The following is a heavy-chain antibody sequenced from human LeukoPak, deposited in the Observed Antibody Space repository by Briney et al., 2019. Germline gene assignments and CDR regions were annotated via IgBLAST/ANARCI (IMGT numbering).Heavy chain of an antibody. CDR1: GFTFSSYS. CDR2: ISTSSRYI. D-gene: IGHD6-6*01. CDR3: ARDEYSGSPGYFDY. J-gene: IGHJ4*02. Sequence: GGSLRLSCAASGFTFSSYSMNWVRQAPGKGLEWVSSISTSSRYIHYADSMKGRFTISRDNAKNSLYLQMNSLRAEDTAVYYCARDEYSGSPGYFDYWGQGTLVTVSS. V-gene: IGHV3-21*01.